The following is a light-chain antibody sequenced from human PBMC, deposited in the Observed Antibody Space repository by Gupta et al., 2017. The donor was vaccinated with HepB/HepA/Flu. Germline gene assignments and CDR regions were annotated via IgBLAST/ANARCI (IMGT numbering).Light chain of an antibody. V-gene: IGKV2-24*01. Sequence: IVMTQSPLSSPVTLGQPASITCRCSETLVHSDGTTYLSWLQQRPGQPPRVLLYKVSNRFSGVPDRFSGSGTGTEFTLKISRVVAEDVGVYYCMQDTNFPLTFGQGTKVEIK. CDR2: KVS. CDR3: MQDTNFPLT. J-gene: IGKJ1*01. CDR1: ETLVHSDGTTY.